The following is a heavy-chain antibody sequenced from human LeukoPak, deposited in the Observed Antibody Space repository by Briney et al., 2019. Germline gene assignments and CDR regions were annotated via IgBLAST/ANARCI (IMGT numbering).Heavy chain of an antibody. CDR1: GGSLTGYF. CDR2: LYYSGST. Sequence: SETLSLTCAVSGGSLTGYFWTWIRQAPGKGLEWIGHLYYSGSTYYNPSLESRVSISIDTSKTQFSLELNSVTAADTAVYYCAREYSGSYGLGYFDYWGQGTLVTVSS. D-gene: IGHD1-26*01. V-gene: IGHV4-59*01. J-gene: IGHJ4*02. CDR3: AREYSGSYGLGYFDY.